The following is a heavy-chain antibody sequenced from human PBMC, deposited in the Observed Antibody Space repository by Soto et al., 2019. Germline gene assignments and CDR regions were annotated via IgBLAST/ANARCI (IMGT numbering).Heavy chain of an antibody. V-gene: IGHV3-23*01. CDR2: ISGSGGST. CDR3: ATGENTIFGVVIPPYDY. Sequence: EVQLLESGGGLVQPGGSLRLSCAASGFTFSSYAMSWVRQAPGKGLEWVSAISGSGGSTYYADSVKGRFTISRDNSKNRLYLQMNSQRAEDTAVYYCATGENTIFGVVIPPYDYWGQGRLVTV. CDR1: GFTFSSYA. J-gene: IGHJ4*02. D-gene: IGHD3-3*01.